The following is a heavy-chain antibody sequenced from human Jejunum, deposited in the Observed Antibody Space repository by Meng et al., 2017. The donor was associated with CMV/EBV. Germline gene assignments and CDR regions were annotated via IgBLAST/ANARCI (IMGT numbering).Heavy chain of an antibody. D-gene: IGHD5-24*01. CDR3: TTDLHNWVY. J-gene: IGHJ4*02. CDR1: GFIFTSAW. V-gene: IGHV3-15*01. Sequence: AASGFIFTSAWMSWVRQAPGKGLEWVGRIKSKTDDGTTDYAAPVKGRFTISREDSKNTLYLQMNSLKTEDTAVYYCTTDLHNWVYWGQGRLVTVSS. CDR2: IKSKTDDGTT.